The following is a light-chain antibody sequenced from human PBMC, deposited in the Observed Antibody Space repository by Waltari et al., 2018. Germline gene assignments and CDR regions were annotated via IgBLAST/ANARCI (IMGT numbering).Light chain of an antibody. CDR1: QSIGSNY. CDR2: DAA. J-gene: IGKJ1*01. Sequence: IVLTQSPGPLSLSPGESATLPCRASQSIGSNYLAWYQQKPGQAPRFLIYDAATRVTGIPDRFSGSGSGTDFTLTISRLEPEDFAVYYCQQYGSSPTFGQGTKVEIK. CDR3: QQYGSSPT. V-gene: IGKV3-20*01.